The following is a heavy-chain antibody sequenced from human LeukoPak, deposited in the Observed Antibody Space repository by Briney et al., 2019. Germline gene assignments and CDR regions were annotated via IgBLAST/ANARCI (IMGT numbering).Heavy chain of an antibody. CDR1: GGSISSSSYY. D-gene: IGHD3-22*01. CDR2: IYYSGST. V-gene: IGHV4-39*01. J-gene: IGHJ6*03. CDR3: ARSYDSSGYYPYYYYYMDV. Sequence: SETLSLTCTGSGGSISSSSYYWGWIRQPPGKGLEWIGSIYYSGSTYYNPSLKSRVTISVDTSKNQFSLKLSSVTAADTAVYYCARSYDSSGYYPYYYYYMDVWGKGTTVTVSS.